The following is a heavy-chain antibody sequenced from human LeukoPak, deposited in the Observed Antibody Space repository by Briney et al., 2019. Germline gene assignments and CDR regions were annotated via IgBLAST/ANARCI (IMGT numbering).Heavy chain of an antibody. Sequence: PSETLSLTCTVSGGSISSGGYYWSWIRQHPGKGLEWIGYIYYSGSTYYNPSLKSRVTISVDTSKNQFSLKLSSVTAADTAVYYCARARIDSSGYSNWFDPWGQGTLVTVSS. D-gene: IGHD3-22*01. V-gene: IGHV4-31*03. CDR3: ARARIDSSGYSNWFDP. J-gene: IGHJ5*02. CDR1: GGSISSGGYY. CDR2: IYYSGST.